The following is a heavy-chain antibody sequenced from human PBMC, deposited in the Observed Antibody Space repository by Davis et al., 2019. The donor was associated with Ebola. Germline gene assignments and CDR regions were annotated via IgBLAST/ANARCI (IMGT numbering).Heavy chain of an antibody. V-gene: IGHV3-11*01. CDR3: ARGRYNYYYYGMDV. J-gene: IGHJ6*02. CDR2: ISSSSSTI. Sequence: SCKASGYTFTDCYVHWVRQAPGKGLEWVSYISSSSSTIYYADSVKGRFTISRDNAKNSLYLQMNSLRAEDTAVYYCARGRYNYYYYGMDVWGQGTTVTVSS. CDR1: GYTFTDCY. D-gene: IGHD1-1*01.